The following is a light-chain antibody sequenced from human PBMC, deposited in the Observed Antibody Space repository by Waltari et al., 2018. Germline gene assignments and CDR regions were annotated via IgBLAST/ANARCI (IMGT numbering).Light chain of an antibody. CDR2: DVA. Sequence: QSALTQPASMSGSPGPSITISCPGTSSDVDGFTFVSWYQQYPGKAPKLIIYDVANRPSGVSHRFSGSRSGNTASLTISGLQAEDEADYYCSSYTSVNTRFGGGTKLTVL. V-gene: IGLV2-14*03. J-gene: IGLJ2*01. CDR1: SSDVDGFTF. CDR3: SSYTSVNTR.